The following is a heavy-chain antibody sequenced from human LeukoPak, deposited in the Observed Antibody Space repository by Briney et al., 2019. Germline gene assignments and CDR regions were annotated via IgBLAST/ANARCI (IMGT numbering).Heavy chain of an antibody. CDR3: AKTTVTSEEYFYYYMDV. CDR1: GYTFTSYG. D-gene: IGHD4-17*01. Sequence: ASVKVSCKTSGYTFTSYGLSWVRQASGQGLEWMGCIITYNGNTYYSQKLQGRVTMTTDTSTSTAYMELRSLRSDDTAVYYCAKTTVTSEEYFYYYMDVWGKGTTVTVSS. V-gene: IGHV1-18*01. CDR2: IITYNGNT. J-gene: IGHJ6*03.